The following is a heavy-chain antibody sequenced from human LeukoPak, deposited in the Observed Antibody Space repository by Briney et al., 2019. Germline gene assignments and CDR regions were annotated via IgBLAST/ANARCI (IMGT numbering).Heavy chain of an antibody. V-gene: IGHV3-48*04. CDR3: ARSYCSSTSCYAGGYYYYYGMDV. D-gene: IGHD2-2*01. J-gene: IGHJ6*02. CDR1: GFTFSSYA. Sequence: PGGSLRLSCSASGFTFSSYAMNWVRQAPGKGLEWVSYISSSGRTIYYADSVKGRFTISRDNAKNSLYLQMNSLRAEDTAVYYCARSYCSSTSCYAGGYYYYYGMDVWGQGTTVTVSS. CDR2: ISSSGRTI.